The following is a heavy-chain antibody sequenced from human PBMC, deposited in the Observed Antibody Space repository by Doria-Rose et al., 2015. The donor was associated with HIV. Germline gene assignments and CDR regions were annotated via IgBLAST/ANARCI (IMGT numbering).Heavy chain of an antibody. CDR2: IFSDDER. J-gene: IGHJ4*02. D-gene: IGHD6-13*01. Sequence: QESGPVLVKPTETLTLTCTVSGVSLSSPGMGVSWIRQPPGKALEWLANIFSDDERSYKTSLKSRLAISRAASKSQVVLTRTDMDPVDTATYYCARIKSSRWYHKYYFDFWGQGTLVIVSA. CDR3: ARIKSSRWYHKYYFDF. V-gene: IGHV2-26*01. CDR1: GVSLSSPGMG.